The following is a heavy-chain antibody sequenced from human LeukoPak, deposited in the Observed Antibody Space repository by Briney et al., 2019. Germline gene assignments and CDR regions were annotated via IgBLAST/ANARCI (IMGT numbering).Heavy chain of an antibody. Sequence: SETLSLTCAVSGDSITSGGYSWSWIRQTPGKGLEWIAYIHGSGSTYNNPSLKSRLSISIDTSKNQFSLKLNSVTAAGTAVYYCARVVAAAGNNWFDPWGQGTLVTVSS. J-gene: IGHJ5*02. V-gene: IGHV4-30-4*07. CDR3: ARVVAAAGNNWFDP. CDR2: IHGSGST. CDR1: GDSITSGGYS. D-gene: IGHD6-25*01.